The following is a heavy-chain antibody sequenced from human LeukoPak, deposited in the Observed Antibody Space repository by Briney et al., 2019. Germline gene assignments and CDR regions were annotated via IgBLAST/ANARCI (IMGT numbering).Heavy chain of an antibody. J-gene: IGHJ4*02. CDR2: VNPNSGNT. Sequence: GASVKVSCKASGYTFTSYDVNWVRQATGQGLEWMGWVNPNSGNTAYAQNFQGRVTMTSDTSINTAYMELSSLRSEDTAVYYCARGAWTSSFDYWGQGTLVTVS. CDR3: ARGAWTSSFDY. CDR1: GYTFTSYD. D-gene: IGHD6-6*01. V-gene: IGHV1-8*01.